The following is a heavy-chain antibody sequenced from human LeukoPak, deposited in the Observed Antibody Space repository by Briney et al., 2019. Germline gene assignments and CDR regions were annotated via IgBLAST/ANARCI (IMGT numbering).Heavy chain of an antibody. D-gene: IGHD5-18*01. CDR2: IIPIFGTA. CDR1: GGTFSSYA. CDR3: ARGDTAMKYTGSNFDY. Sequence: ASVKVSCKASGGTFSSYAISWVRQAPGQGLEWMGGIIPIFGTANYAQKFQGRVTITADESTSTAYIELSSLRSEDTAVYYCARGDTAMKYTGSNFDYWGQGTLVTVSS. V-gene: IGHV1-69*13. J-gene: IGHJ4*02.